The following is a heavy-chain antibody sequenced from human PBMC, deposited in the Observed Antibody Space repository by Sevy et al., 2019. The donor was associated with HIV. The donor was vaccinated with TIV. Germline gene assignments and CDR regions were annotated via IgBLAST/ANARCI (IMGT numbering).Heavy chain of an antibody. Sequence: GSLRLSCAASGFTFSSFGIHWVRQAPGKGLEWVAAIFYDGTTKYYADSVKGRFAISRDNSKNTVYLQMNSLRAEDMAVYSCARESGSDWYFDLWGRGTLVTVSS. CDR3: ARESGSDWYFDL. CDR1: GFTFSSFG. D-gene: IGHD1-26*01. CDR2: IFYDGTTK. V-gene: IGHV3-33*01. J-gene: IGHJ2*01.